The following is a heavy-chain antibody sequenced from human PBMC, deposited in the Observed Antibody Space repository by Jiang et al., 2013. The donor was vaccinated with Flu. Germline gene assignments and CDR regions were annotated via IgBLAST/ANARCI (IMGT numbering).Heavy chain of an antibody. V-gene: IGHV3-30*04. CDR1: GFSLTTYT. Sequence: VQLLESGGGVVQPGRSLGLSCEASGFSLTTYTIHWVRQAPGKGLEWVSVIKYDGTTKDYADSVKGRFTVSRDTSKNTVFLQVSSLRPEDTAIYYCAREFSHPAAHPPQYYLDYWGQGTLVTVSS. CDR2: IKYDGTTK. J-gene: IGHJ4*02. D-gene: IGHD2-15*01. CDR3: AREFSHPAAHPPQYYLDY.